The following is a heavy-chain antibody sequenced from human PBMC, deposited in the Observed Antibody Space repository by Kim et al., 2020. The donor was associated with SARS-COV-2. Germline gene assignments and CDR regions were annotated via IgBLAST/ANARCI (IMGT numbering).Heavy chain of an antibody. V-gene: IGHV1-69*13. CDR3: ARGSSGWLDP. CDR2: IIPLYGTL. J-gene: IGHJ5*02. Sequence: SVKVSCTASGGTFSNYAISWVRQAPGQGREWMGEIIPLYGTLNDAQKFQDRLKITADESTTTVYMELSSLTSADTAVYYCARGSSGWLDPWGQGTLVTVSS. D-gene: IGHD3-22*01. CDR1: GGTFSNYA.